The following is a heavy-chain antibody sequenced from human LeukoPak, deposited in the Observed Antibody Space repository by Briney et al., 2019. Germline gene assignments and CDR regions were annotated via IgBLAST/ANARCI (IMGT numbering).Heavy chain of an antibody. CDR3: ASYSSSWASVDY. CDR1: GGSISSSSYY. CDR2: IYYSGST. V-gene: IGHV4-39*07. J-gene: IGHJ4*02. D-gene: IGHD6-13*01. Sequence: SETLSLTFTVSGGSISSSSYYWGWIRQPPGKGLEWIGSIYYSGSTYYNPSLESRVTISVATSKNQFSLKLSSVTAADTAVYYCASYSSSWASVDYWGQGTLVTVSS.